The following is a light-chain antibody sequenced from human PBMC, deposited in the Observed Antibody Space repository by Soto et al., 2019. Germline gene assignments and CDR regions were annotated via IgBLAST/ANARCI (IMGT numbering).Light chain of an antibody. J-gene: IGLJ1*01. CDR2: GNN. CDR1: SSNIGTGYD. CDR3: QSYDNSLRGYV. Sequence: QSVLTQPPSMSGAPGQRVTICCTGSSSNIGTGYDVHWYQQVPGTAPKLLIYGNNNRPSGVPDRFSGSKSGTSASLAITGLQAEDEADYYCQSYDNSLRGYVFGTGTKLTVL. V-gene: IGLV1-40*01.